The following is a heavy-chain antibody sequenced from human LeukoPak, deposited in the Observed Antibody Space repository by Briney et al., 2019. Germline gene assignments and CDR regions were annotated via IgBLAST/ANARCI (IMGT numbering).Heavy chain of an antibody. CDR1: GYTFTSYG. Sequence: GASVKVSSKASGYTFTSYGISWVRQAPGQGLEWMGWISAYNGNTNYAQKLQGRVTMTTDTSTSTAYMELRSLRSDDTAVYYCARDMGDIVVVPAASGYWGQGTLVTASS. D-gene: IGHD2-2*01. CDR3: ARDMGDIVVVPAASGY. J-gene: IGHJ4*02. V-gene: IGHV1-18*04. CDR2: ISAYNGNT.